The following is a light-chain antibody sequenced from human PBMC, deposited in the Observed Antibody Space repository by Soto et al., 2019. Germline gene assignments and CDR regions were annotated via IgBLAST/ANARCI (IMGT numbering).Light chain of an antibody. CDR1: QGISSY. Sequence: DIQLTQSPSFLSASVGDRVTITCRASQGISSYLAWYPQKPGKAPKLLIYGASTLQTGVPSRFSGSRSGTEFTLTISSLQPEDFATYYCQQLNSYPLTFGPGTKVAIK. J-gene: IGKJ3*01. V-gene: IGKV1-9*01. CDR3: QQLNSYPLT. CDR2: GAS.